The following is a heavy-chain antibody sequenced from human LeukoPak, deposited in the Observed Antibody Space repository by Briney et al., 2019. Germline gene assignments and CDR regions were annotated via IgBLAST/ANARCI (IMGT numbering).Heavy chain of an antibody. CDR3: ARGQGYSGYVFDY. J-gene: IGHJ4*02. CDR2: IYSGGST. CDR1: GFTFSNYA. D-gene: IGHD5-12*01. V-gene: IGHV3-53*01. Sequence: GGSLRLSCAASGFTFSNYAMSWVRQAPGKGLEWVSVIYSGGSTYYADSVKGRFTISRDNSKNTLYLQMNSLRAEDTAVYYCARGQGYSGYVFDYWGQGTLVTVSS.